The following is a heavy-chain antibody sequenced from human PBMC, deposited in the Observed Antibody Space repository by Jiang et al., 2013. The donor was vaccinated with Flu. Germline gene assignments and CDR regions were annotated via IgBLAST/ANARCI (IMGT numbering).Heavy chain of an antibody. V-gene: IGHV4-34*01. Sequence: LLKPSETLSLTCAVYGGSFSGYYWSWIRQPPGKGLEWIGEINHSGSTNYNPSLKSRVTISVDTSKNQFSLKLSSVTAADTAVYYCARVKGRGNWNYGGGPSPRGVPFDYWGQGTLVTVSS. J-gene: IGHJ4*02. CDR1: GGSFSGYY. CDR3: ARVKGRGNWNYGGGPSPRGVPFDY. CDR2: INHSGST. D-gene: IGHD1-7*01.